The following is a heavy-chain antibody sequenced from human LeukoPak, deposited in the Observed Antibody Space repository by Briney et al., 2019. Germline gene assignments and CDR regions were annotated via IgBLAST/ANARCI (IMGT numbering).Heavy chain of an antibody. CDR1: GGSISGSY. CDR3: ARVGVAGTTHFDY. Sequence: SETLSLTCTVSGGSISGSYWSWIRQPPGKGLEWIGYMYYSGSTNYNPSLKSRVTISVDTSKNQFSLKLNSVTAADTAVYYCARVGVAGTTHFDYWGQGTLVTVSS. CDR2: MYYSGST. V-gene: IGHV4-59*01. J-gene: IGHJ4*02. D-gene: IGHD6-19*01.